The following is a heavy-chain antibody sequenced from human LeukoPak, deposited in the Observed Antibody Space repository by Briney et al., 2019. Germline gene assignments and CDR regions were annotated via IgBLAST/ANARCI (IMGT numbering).Heavy chain of an antibody. CDR3: ARETSSEIIGGMDV. V-gene: IGHV3-30*04. CDR2: ISYEGTKE. Sequence: GGSLRLSCAASGFTFSSYAMHWVRQAPGKGLEWVAVISYEGTKEYYADSVKGRFTISRDNFKKTCYLQMDSLRVEDTAVYYCARETSSEIIGGMDVRGQGTTVTVTS. CDR1: GFTFSSYA. D-gene: IGHD3-22*01. J-gene: IGHJ6*02.